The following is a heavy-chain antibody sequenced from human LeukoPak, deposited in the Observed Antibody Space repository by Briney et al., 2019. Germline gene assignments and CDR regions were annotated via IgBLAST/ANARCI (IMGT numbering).Heavy chain of an antibody. CDR3: ARGRYYDFWSGYWEAAFDI. CDR1: GGSLSSYY. CDR2: IYTSGST. D-gene: IGHD3-3*01. Sequence: SETLSLTCTVSGGSLSSYYWSWIRQPAGKGLEWIGRIYTSGSTNYNPSLKSRVTMSVDTSKNQFSLKLSSVTAADTAVYYCARGRYYDFWSGYWEAAFDIWGQGTMATVSS. J-gene: IGHJ3*02. V-gene: IGHV4-4*07.